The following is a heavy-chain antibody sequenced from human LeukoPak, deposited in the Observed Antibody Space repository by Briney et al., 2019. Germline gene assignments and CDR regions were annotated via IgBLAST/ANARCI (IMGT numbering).Heavy chain of an antibody. CDR1: GFPFTMYY. CDR2: INPGDGAT. J-gene: IGHJ6*03. CDR3: SREERGAVSGCLGGLFASYYTYYYMDV. D-gene: IGHD1-26*01. V-gene: IGHV1-46*01. Sequence: GASVKVSCKASGFPFTMYYIHWVRQAPGQDFEWMGMINPGDGATTYAQRFRGRVTVTRDMSTATVYMDMHGPKSEDSALFFGSREERGAVSGCLGGLFASYYTYYYMDVWGRGTTVTVSS.